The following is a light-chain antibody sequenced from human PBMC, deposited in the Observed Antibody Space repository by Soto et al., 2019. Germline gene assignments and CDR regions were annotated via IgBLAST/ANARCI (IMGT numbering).Light chain of an antibody. CDR2: LEGSGSY. V-gene: IGLV4-60*02. CDR3: ETWDSNTRV. CDR1: SGHSSHI. J-gene: IGLJ3*02. Sequence: QAVVTQSSSASASLGSSVKLTCTLSSGHSSHIIAWHQQQPGKAPRYLMKLEGSGSYNKGSGVPDRFSGSSSGADRYLTISNLQFEDEADYYCETWDSNTRVFGGGTKLTVL.